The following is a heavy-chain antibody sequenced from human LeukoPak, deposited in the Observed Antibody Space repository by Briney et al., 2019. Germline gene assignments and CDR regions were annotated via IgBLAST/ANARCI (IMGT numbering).Heavy chain of an antibody. V-gene: IGHV3-7*05. Sequence: QPGGSLRLSCVASGFTFSSHWVAWLRQAPEKGLEWVANIKQDGSEIYYVDSVKGRFTISRDNAKNSLYLQMNSLRAEDTAVYFCARWRTSNWSEFDYWGQGTLVTVSS. CDR2: IKQDGSEI. CDR3: ARWRTSNWSEFDY. CDR1: GFTFSSHW. D-gene: IGHD6-13*01. J-gene: IGHJ4*02.